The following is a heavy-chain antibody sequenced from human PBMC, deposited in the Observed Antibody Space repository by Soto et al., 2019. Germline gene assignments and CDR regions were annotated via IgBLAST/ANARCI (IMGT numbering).Heavy chain of an antibody. CDR3: ARHPHPGVTAIYVY. D-gene: IGHD2-21*02. Sequence: GGSLKIPCKCSGGRFLKHWIAWGRQKPGKGLEWMGIIYTDDSDTRYSPSFRGQVTISVDKSSRTAYLEWSSLKYSDSAIYYCARHPHPGVTAIYVYWGQGTLVTVSS. J-gene: IGHJ4*02. CDR1: GGRFLKHW. CDR2: IYTDDSDT. V-gene: IGHV5-51*01.